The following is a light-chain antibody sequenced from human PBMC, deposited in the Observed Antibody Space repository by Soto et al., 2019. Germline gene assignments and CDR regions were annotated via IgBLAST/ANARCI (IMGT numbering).Light chain of an antibody. CDR1: NIGSKN. V-gene: IGLV3-21*04. Sequence: SYELTQSPSVSVAPGKTARITCGGNNIGSKNVHWYQQKPGQAPVLVIYYDTDRPSGIPERFSGSNSGNTATLTISRVEAGDEVDYYCQVWDSSSDHPVFGGGTKLTVL. CDR3: QVWDSSSDHPV. CDR2: YDT. J-gene: IGLJ2*01.